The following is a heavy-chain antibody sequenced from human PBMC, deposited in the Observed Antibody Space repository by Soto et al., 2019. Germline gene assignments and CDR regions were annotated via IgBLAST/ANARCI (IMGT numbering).Heavy chain of an antibody. V-gene: IGHV1-69*13. Sequence: SVKVSCQASGGTFSSYAISWVRQAPGQGLEWMGGIIPIFGTANYAQKFQGRVTITADEATSTAYMELSSLRSEDTAVYYCARDYCGGDCTGEAFDIWGQGTMVTVSS. CDR1: GGTFSSYA. J-gene: IGHJ3*02. D-gene: IGHD2-21*02. CDR2: IIPIFGTA. CDR3: ARDYCGGDCTGEAFDI.